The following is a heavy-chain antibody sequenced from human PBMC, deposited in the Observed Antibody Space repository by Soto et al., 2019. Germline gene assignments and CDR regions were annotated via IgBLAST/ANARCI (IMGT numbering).Heavy chain of an antibody. CDR2: IYWDDDE. D-gene: IGHD3-10*01. Sequence: ITLKESGPTLVKPTQTLTLTCTFSGFSLNTGGVGVGWVRQPRGKAMEWLALIYWDDDERYRPSLRSRLNITKDTINTQVVLTMNNMDPEDTATYYCVRNWRYYGGDYYYGMDAWGQGTTVTVSS. CDR1: GFSLNTGGVG. V-gene: IGHV2-5*02. CDR3: VRNWRYYGGDYYYGMDA. J-gene: IGHJ6*02.